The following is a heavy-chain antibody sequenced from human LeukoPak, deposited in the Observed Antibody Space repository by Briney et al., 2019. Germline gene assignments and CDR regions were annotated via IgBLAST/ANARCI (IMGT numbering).Heavy chain of an antibody. CDR1: GFTFSDYY. CDR3: TRGNGDYQYYYY. J-gene: IGHJ4*02. V-gene: IGHV3-49*03. D-gene: IGHD4-17*01. CDR2: IRSKAYGGTT. Sequence: GGSLRLSCAASGFTFSDYYMSWIRQAPGKGLEWVGFIRSKAYGGTTEYAASVKGRFTISRDDSKSIAYLQMSSLKTEDTAVYYCTRGNGDYQYYYYWGQGTLVTVSS.